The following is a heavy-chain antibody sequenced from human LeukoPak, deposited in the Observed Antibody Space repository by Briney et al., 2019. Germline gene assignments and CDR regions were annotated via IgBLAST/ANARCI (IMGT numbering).Heavy chain of an antibody. CDR1: GGSIRSSY. Sequence: SETLSLTCTVSGGSIRSSYWSWIRQPPGKGLEWIGYIYDSGSTNYNPSLKSRVTISVDTSKNHFSLKLNSVTAADTAVYYCAKGSSGGVDFWGQRTLVTVSS. J-gene: IGHJ4*02. D-gene: IGHD6-6*01. CDR3: AKGSSGGVDF. CDR2: IYDSGST. V-gene: IGHV4-59*01.